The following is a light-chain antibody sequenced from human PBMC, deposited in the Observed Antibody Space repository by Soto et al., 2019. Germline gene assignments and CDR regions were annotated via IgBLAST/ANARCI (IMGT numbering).Light chain of an antibody. V-gene: IGLV1-40*01. Sequence: QSVLTQPPSVSGAPGQRVTISCTVSSSNIGAGYAVHWYQQLPGTAPKLLIYGNSNRPSGVPDRFSGSKSGTSASLAITGLQAEDEADDYCQSYDSRLSGSVFGGGTKVTVL. CDR3: QSYDSRLSGSV. CDR2: GNS. J-gene: IGLJ2*01. CDR1: SSNIGAGYA.